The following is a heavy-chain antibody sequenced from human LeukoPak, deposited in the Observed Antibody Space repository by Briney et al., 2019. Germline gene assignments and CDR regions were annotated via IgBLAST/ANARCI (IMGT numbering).Heavy chain of an antibody. CDR2: ITGSHGPT. D-gene: IGHD4-17*01. CDR1: GFTFA. J-gene: IGHJ5*02. V-gene: IGHV3-23*01. CDR3: TKDPTGDYVGAFDP. Sequence: TGGSLRLSCEASGFTFAMTWVRQAPGKGLEWVSSITGSHGPTYNTDSVEGRFTISRDNSQNTLYLQMNSLRAEDTAVYYCTKDPTGDYVGAFDPWGQGTLVTVSS.